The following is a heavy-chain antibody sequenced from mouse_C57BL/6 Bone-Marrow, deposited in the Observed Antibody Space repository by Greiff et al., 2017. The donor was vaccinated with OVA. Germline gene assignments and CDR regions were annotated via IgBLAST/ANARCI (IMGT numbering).Heavy chain of an antibody. Sequence: VQVVESGPGLVQPSQSLSITCTVSGFSLTSYGLHWVRQSPGKGLEWLGVIWRGGSTDYNAAFMSRLSITKDNSKSQVFFKMNSLQADDTAIYYCAEHYYGSRAWFAYWGQGTLVTVSA. CDR2: IWRGGST. V-gene: IGHV2-5*01. J-gene: IGHJ3*01. D-gene: IGHD1-1*01. CDR3: AEHYYGSRAWFAY. CDR1: GFSLTSYG.